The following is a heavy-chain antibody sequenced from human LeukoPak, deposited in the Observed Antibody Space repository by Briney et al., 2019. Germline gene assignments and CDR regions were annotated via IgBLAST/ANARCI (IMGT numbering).Heavy chain of an antibody. Sequence: QSGGSLRLSCAASGFTSSSYGMHWVRQAPGKGLEWVAFIRYDGSNKYYADTVKGRFTISRDNSKNTLYLQMNSLRAEDTAVYYCAVYYGSGSYSHPYYYMDVWGKGTTVTISS. V-gene: IGHV3-30*02. CDR3: AVYYGSGSYSHPYYYMDV. D-gene: IGHD3-10*01. J-gene: IGHJ6*03. CDR1: GFTSSSYG. CDR2: IRYDGSNK.